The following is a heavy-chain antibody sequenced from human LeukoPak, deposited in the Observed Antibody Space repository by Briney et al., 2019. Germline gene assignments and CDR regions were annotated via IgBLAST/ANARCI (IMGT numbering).Heavy chain of an antibody. D-gene: IGHD5-24*01. CDR3: AKDPGWQLNTYYFDY. CDR2: ISGGNGAT. CDR1: GFTFSSYA. J-gene: IGHJ4*02. Sequence: TGGSLRLSCAASGFTFSSYAMTWVRQAPGKGLEWVSGISGGNGATFYADSVKGRFTISRDNSKSTLFLQMNSLRAEDTALYYCAKDPGWQLNTYYFDYWGQGTLVTVSS. V-gene: IGHV3-23*01.